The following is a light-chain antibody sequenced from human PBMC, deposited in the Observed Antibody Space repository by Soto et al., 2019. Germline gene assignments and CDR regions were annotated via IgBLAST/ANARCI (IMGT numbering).Light chain of an antibody. J-gene: IGLJ1*01. CDR2: DVS. Sequence: QSVLTQPASVSGSPGQSITLSCTGTSSDVGGYNYVSWYQQHPGHAPKLMIYDVSNRPSGVSNRFSGSKSGNTASLTISGLQAEDEADYYCSSYTSSSSYVFGTGTKVTVL. CDR1: SSDVGGYNY. V-gene: IGLV2-14*03. CDR3: SSYTSSSSYV.